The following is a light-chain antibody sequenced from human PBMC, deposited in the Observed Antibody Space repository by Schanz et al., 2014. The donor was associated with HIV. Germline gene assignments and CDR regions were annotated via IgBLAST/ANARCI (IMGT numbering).Light chain of an antibody. CDR1: QSVSSNY. CDR2: GAS. J-gene: IGKJ4*01. CDR3: QQRIDWPLT. V-gene: IGKV3D-20*02. Sequence: EIVLTQSPGTLSLSPGEGATLSCRASQSVSSNYLAWYQQKPGQAPRLLIYGASSRATGIPDRFSGSGSGTDFTLTISSLEPEDFAVYYCQQRIDWPLTFGGGTKVEIK.